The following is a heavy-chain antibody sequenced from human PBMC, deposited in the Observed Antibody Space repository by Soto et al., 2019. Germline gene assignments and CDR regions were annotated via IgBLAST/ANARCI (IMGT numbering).Heavy chain of an antibody. CDR3: AKDQVIAAADDYYYYGMDV. Sequence: PGGSLRLSCAASGFTFRGSEMHWVRQAPGKGLEWVAFVSYDGDDQYYADSVKGRFTVSRDNSKNTLYLQMNSLRAEDTAVYYCAKDQVIAAADDYYYYGMDVWGQGTTVTVSS. J-gene: IGHJ6*02. V-gene: IGHV3-30-3*01. CDR2: VSYDGDDQ. CDR1: GFTFRGSE. D-gene: IGHD6-13*01.